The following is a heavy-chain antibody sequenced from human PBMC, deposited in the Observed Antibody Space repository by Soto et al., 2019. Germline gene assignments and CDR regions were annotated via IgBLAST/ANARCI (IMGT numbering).Heavy chain of an antibody. CDR3: AREWCISVGAPGY. J-gene: IGHJ4*02. V-gene: IGHV3-30-3*01. CDR2: ISNNGINK. Sequence: QVQLVESGGGVVQPGRSLRLSCAASGFTFSSYTMYWVREGPGKGLEWVAGISNNGINKDYADCVKGRFIVSRDNSKNTLNLQINSLRRDDSAIYYCAREWCISVGAPGYWGQGTLVTVSS. CDR1: GFTFSSYT. D-gene: IGHD6-19*01.